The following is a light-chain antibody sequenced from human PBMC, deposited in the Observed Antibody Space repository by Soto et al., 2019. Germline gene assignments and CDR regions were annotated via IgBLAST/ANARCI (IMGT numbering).Light chain of an antibody. V-gene: IGKV3-20*01. CDR2: GAS. Sequence: IVLAKSPGTKTLAPGERATLSSRASQSVTNSFLAWYQQKPRQAPRLLIYGASRRATGIPDRFTGSGSGTDFTLTISRLEPEDFAVYYSQQYVSSPWAFGQGTRLDIK. CDR3: QQYVSSPWA. J-gene: IGKJ1*01. CDR1: QSVTNSF.